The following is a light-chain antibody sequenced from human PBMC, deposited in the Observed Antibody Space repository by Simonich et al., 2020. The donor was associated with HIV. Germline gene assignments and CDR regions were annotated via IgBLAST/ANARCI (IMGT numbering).Light chain of an antibody. V-gene: IGLV1-40*01. J-gene: IGLJ3*02. Sequence: QSVLTQPPSVSGAPGQRVTISCTGSSSNVGAGYDVHWYQQLPGTAPKHISFGKIKRPSVVPDRFSGSKSGTSASLDITGLQAEDEADYYCQSYDTSLSAWVFGGGTKLTVL. CDR3: QSYDTSLSAWV. CDR2: GKI. CDR1: SSNVGAGYD.